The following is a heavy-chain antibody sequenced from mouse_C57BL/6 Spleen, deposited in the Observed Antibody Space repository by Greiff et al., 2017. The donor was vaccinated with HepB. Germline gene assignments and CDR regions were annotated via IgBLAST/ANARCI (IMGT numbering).Heavy chain of an antibody. CDR1: GYSITSGYY. Sequence: ESGPGLVKPSQSLSLTCSVTGYSITSGYYWNWIRQFPGNKLEWMGYISYDGSNNYNPSLKNRISITRDTSKNQFFLKLNSVTTEDTATYYCARGGYGSSDAMDYWGQGTSVTVSS. J-gene: IGHJ4*01. V-gene: IGHV3-6*01. D-gene: IGHD1-1*01. CDR2: ISYDGSN. CDR3: ARGGYGSSDAMDY.